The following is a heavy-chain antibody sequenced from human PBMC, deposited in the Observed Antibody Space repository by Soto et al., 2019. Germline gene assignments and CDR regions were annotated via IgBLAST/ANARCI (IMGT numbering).Heavy chain of an antibody. J-gene: IGHJ6*02. V-gene: IGHV3-66*01. CDR3: ARDAMIVLGNYYGKDV. CDR2: IYSGGST. Sequence: GGSLRLSCAASGFTVSSNYMSWVRQAPGKGLEWVSVIYSGGSTYYADSVKGRFTISRDNSKNTLYLQMNSLRAEDTAVYYCARDAMIVLGNYYGKDVWGQGTTVTVSS. CDR1: GFTVSSNY. D-gene: IGHD3-22*01.